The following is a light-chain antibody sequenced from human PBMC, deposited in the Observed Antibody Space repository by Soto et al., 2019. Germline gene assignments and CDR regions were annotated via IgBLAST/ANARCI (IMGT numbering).Light chain of an antibody. CDR2: GAS. V-gene: IGKV3-15*01. Sequence: EIVLTQSPATLSVSPGDRATLSCRASQSVSSDLAWFQQKPGQAPRFLIYGASTRAPGIPARFSGSGSGTEFTLTISSLQSEDFAIYYCQQYNNWPLTFGGGTKVEIK. CDR3: QQYNNWPLT. J-gene: IGKJ4*01. CDR1: QSVSSD.